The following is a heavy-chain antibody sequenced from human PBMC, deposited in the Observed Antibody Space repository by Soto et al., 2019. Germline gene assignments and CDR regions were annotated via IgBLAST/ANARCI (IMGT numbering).Heavy chain of an antibody. D-gene: IGHD6-19*01. Sequence: EVQLLESGGGLVQPGGSLRLSCAASGFTFSSYAMSWVRQAPGKGLEWVSAISGSGGSTYYADSVKGRFTISRDNSKNTLYLQMNSLRAEDTAVYYCVRGGQWLVRLEAFDIWGQGTMVTVSS. V-gene: IGHV3-23*01. J-gene: IGHJ3*02. CDR3: VRGGQWLVRLEAFDI. CDR2: ISGSGGST. CDR1: GFTFSSYA.